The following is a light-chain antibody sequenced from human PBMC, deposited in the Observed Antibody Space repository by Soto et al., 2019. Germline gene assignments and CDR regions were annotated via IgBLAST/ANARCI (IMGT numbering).Light chain of an antibody. CDR1: SSDVGGYHF. V-gene: IGLV2-14*03. J-gene: IGLJ1*01. Sequence: QSALTQPASVFGSPGQSITIPCTGTSSDVGGYHFVSWYQQRPGKAPKLMIYEASSRPSGVSNRFSGSKSGNTASLTISGLQPEDEADYYCCSYTTSTTLVFGTGTQLTVL. CDR3: CSYTTSTTLV. CDR2: EAS.